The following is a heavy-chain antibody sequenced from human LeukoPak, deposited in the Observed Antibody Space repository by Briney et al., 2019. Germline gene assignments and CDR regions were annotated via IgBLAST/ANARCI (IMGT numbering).Heavy chain of an antibody. Sequence: SETLSLTCTVSGGSISSGDYYWSWIRQPPGKGLEGIGYIYYSGSPYYNPSLKSRVTISVDMSKNQFSLKLSSVTAADTAVYYCAREPAAMGFDYWGQGTLVTVSS. J-gene: IGHJ4*02. CDR2: IYYSGSP. D-gene: IGHD2-2*01. CDR1: GGSISSGDYY. CDR3: AREPAAMGFDY. V-gene: IGHV4-30-4*01.